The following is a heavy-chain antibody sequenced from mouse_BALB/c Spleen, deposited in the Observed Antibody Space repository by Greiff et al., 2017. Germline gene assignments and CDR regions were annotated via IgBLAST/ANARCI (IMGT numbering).Heavy chain of an antibody. Sequence: EVKLVESGPGLVKPSQSLSLTCTVTGYSITSDYAWNWIRQFPGNKLEWMGYISYSGSTSYNPSLKSRISITRDTSKNQFFLQLNSVTTEDTATYYCARGYYRYDYYAMDYWGQGTSVTVSS. V-gene: IGHV3-2*02. J-gene: IGHJ4*01. CDR2: ISYSGST. CDR1: GYSITSDYA. CDR3: ARGYYRYDYYAMDY. D-gene: IGHD2-14*01.